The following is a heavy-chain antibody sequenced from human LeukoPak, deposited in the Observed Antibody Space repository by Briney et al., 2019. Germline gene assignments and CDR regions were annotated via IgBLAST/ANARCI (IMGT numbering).Heavy chain of an antibody. V-gene: IGHV4-34*01. J-gene: IGHJ4*02. CDR1: GGSFSGYY. D-gene: IGHD3-3*01. Sequence: PSETLSLTCAVYGGSFSGYYWSWIRQPPGKGLEWIGEINHSGSTNYNPSLKSRVTISVDTSKNQFSLKLSSVTAADTAVYYCARAPREWRRRAFDYWGQGTLVTVSS. CDR3: ARAPREWRRRAFDY. CDR2: INHSGST.